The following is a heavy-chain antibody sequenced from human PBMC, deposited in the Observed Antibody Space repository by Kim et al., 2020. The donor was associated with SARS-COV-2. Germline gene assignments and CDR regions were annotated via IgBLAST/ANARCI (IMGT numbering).Heavy chain of an antibody. CDR2: ISAYNGNT. V-gene: IGHV1-18*04. CDR1: GYTFTSYG. J-gene: IGHJ6*02. CDR3: ARDEFSGWYPLRDTSFYYYGMDV. D-gene: IGHD6-19*01. Sequence: ASVKVSCKASGYTFTSYGISWVRQAPGQGLEWMGWISAYNGNTNYAQKLQGRVTMTTDTSTSTAYMELRSLRSDDTAVYYCARDEFSGWYPLRDTSFYYYGMDVWGQGTTVTVSS.